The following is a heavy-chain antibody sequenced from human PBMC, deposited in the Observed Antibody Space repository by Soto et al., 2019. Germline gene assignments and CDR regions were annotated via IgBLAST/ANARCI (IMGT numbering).Heavy chain of an antibody. V-gene: IGHV4-61*08. J-gene: IGHJ3*01. CDR3: ARHDYADRTFDL. CDR1: VGSFGSAAYH. D-gene: IGHD5-12*01. CDR2: IQYSGDT. Sequence: ESLSLTSIVPVGSFGSAAYHWSWIRQPPGSALEWIGYIQYSGDTNYNSSLKSRVTISVDRSRNRFSLKLTSVTAADTAFYYCARHDYADRTFDLWGQGTKVTVSS.